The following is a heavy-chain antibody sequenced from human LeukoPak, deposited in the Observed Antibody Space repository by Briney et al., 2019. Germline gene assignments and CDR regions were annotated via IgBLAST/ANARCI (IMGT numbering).Heavy chain of an antibody. CDR3: ARLVAAGKLFDY. CDR1: GGSFSGYY. J-gene: IGHJ4*02. Sequence: SETLSLTCAVYGGSFSGYYWSWIRQPPGKGLEWIGSIYYSGSTYYNPSLKSRVTISVDTSKNQFSLKLSSVTAADTAVYYCARLVAAGKLFDYWGQGTLVTVSS. D-gene: IGHD6-13*01. CDR2: IYYSGST. V-gene: IGHV4-34*01.